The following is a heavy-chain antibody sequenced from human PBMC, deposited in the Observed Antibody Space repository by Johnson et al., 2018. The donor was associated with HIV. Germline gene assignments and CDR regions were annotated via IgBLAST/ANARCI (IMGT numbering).Heavy chain of an antibody. CDR2: ISYGGNKQ. V-gene: IGHV3-30-3*01. CDR1: GFTFSSYA. Sequence: QVQLVESGGGVVQPGRSLRLSCAASGFTFSSYAMHWVRQPPGKGLEWVAVISYGGNKQYYVDSVEGRFTISRDNSKDTLYLQMNNLTIEDTAVYSCARDFGLGDLSYETVDAFDFWGQGTMVTVSS. CDR3: ARDFGLGDLSYETVDAFDF. D-gene: IGHD3-16*02. J-gene: IGHJ3*01.